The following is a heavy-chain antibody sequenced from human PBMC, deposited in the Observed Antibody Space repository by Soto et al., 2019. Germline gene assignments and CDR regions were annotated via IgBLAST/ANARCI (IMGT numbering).Heavy chain of an antibody. V-gene: IGHV3-30-3*01. Sequence: QVELVESGGGVVQPGRSLRLSCAASGLTFSSYAMHWVRQAPGKGLEWVAVISYDGSNKYYADSVKGRFTISRDNSKNTLYLQMNSLRAEDTAVYYCARATAAAPPYDYWGQGTLVTVSS. CDR3: ARATAAAPPYDY. D-gene: IGHD6-13*01. CDR1: GLTFSSYA. CDR2: ISYDGSNK. J-gene: IGHJ4*02.